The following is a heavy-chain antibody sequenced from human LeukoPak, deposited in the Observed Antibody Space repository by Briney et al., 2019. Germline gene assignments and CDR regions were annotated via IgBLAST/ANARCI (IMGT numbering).Heavy chain of an antibody. CDR2: IYYSGST. D-gene: IGHD6-19*01. V-gene: IGHV4-59*01. Sequence: SETLSLTCAVYGGSFSGYYWSWIRQPPGKGLEWIGYIYYSGSTNYNPSLKSRVTISVDTSKNQFSLKLSSVTAADTAVYYCARSLYSSGWYVHYYFDYWGQGTLVTVSS. J-gene: IGHJ4*02. CDR3: ARSLYSSGWYVHYYFDY. CDR1: GGSFSGYY.